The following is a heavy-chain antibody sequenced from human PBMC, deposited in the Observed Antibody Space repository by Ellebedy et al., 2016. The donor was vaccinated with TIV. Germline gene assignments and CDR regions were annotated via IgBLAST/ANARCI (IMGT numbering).Heavy chain of an antibody. D-gene: IGHD6-13*01. CDR2: ISTNGKYI. CDR3: TRPAAMYSSSWYDFDC. V-gene: IGHV3-21*01. J-gene: IGHJ4*02. Sequence: PGGSLRLSCAASGFTFRSYWMNWVRQAPGKGLEWVSSISTNGKYIHLADSLKGRFTVSRDNAKNSLYLQMSSLRVEDTAIYYCTRPAAMYSSSWYDFDCWGQGALVTVSS. CDR1: GFTFRSYW.